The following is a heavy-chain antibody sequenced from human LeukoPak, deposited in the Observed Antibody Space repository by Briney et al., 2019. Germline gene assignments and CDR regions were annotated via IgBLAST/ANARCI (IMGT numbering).Heavy chain of an antibody. J-gene: IGHJ4*02. CDR2: TYYSGST. V-gene: IGHV4-61*01. CDR3: AGARRYYYDSSGYSFDY. CDR1: GGSVSSGSYY. D-gene: IGHD3-22*01. Sequence: PSQTLSLTCTVSGGSVSSGSYYWSWIRQPPGKGLEWIGYTYYSGSTNYNPSLKSRVTISVDTSKNQFSLKLSSVTAADTAVYYCAGARRYYYDSSGYSFDYWGQGTLVTVSS.